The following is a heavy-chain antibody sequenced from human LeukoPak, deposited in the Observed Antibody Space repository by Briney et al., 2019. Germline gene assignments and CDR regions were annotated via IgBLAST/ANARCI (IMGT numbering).Heavy chain of an antibody. D-gene: IGHD4-17*01. CDR3: ARLKRGYGLDAFDI. V-gene: IGHV7-4-1*02. Sequence: GASVKVSCKASGYTFTSYAMNWVRQAPGQGLEWMGWINTNTGNPTYAQGFTGRFVFSLDTSVSTAYLQISSLKAEDTAVYYCARLKRGYGLDAFDIWGQGKMVTVSS. CDR2: INTNTGNP. CDR1: GYTFTSYA. J-gene: IGHJ3*02.